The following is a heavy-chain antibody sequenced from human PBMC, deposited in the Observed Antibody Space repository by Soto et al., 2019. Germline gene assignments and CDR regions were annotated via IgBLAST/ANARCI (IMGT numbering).Heavy chain of an antibody. CDR2: IIPIFGTA. J-gene: IGHJ6*02. CDR1: GGTFSSYA. Sequence: SVKVSCKASGGTFSSYAINWVRQAPGQGLEWMGGIIPIFGTANYAQKFQGRVTITADESTSTAYMELSSLRSEDTAVYYCARDLSSVAGSISPPQPMDVWGQGTTVTVSS. D-gene: IGHD6-19*01. V-gene: IGHV1-69*13. CDR3: ARDLSSVAGSISPPQPMDV.